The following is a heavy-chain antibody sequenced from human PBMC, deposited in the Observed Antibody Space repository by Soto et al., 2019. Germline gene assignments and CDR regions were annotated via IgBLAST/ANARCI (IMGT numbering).Heavy chain of an antibody. V-gene: IGHV1-18*01. Sequence: ASVKVSCKASGYTFTSYGISWVRQAPGQGLEWMGWISAYNGNTNYAQKLQGRVTMTTDTSTSTAYMELRSLRSDDTAVYYCARVGFGLDGYIEYYFDYWGQGTLVTVSS. CDR1: GYTFTSYG. CDR3: ARVGFGLDGYIEYYFDY. J-gene: IGHJ4*02. D-gene: IGHD5-12*01. CDR2: ISAYNGNT.